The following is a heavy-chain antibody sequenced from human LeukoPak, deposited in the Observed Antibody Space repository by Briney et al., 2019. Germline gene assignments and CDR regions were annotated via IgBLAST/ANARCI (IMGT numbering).Heavy chain of an antibody. J-gene: IGHJ4*02. D-gene: IGHD3-22*01. CDR2: ISWNSGSI. Sequence: GGSLRLSCAASGFTFSSYAMSWVRQAPGKGLEWVSGISWNSGSIGYADSVKGRFTISRDNAKNSLYLQMNSLRAEDTALYYCAKSINYYDSSGAFDYWGQGTLVTVSS. CDR1: GFTFSSYA. V-gene: IGHV3-9*01. CDR3: AKSINYYDSSGAFDY.